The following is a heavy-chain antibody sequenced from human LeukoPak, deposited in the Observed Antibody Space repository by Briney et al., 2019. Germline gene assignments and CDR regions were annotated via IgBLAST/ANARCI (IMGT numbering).Heavy chain of an antibody. CDR1: GFTFSDYY. CDR3: AKGVLILTGYFDY. V-gene: IGHV3-11*01. CDR2: ISSSGSTI. D-gene: IGHD3-9*01. Sequence: GGCLRLSCAASGFTFSDYYMSWIRQAPGKGLEWGSYISSSGSTIYYADSVKGRFTISRDNSKNTLYLQMNSLRAEDTAVYYCAKGVLILTGYFDYWGQGTLVTVSS. J-gene: IGHJ4*02.